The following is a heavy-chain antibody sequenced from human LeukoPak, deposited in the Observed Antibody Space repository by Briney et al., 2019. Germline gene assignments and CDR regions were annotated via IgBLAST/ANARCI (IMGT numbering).Heavy chain of an antibody. CDR2: IHSGGST. Sequence: GGSLRLSCAASGFTVSSNYMSWVRQAPGKGLEWVSVIHSGGSTYYADSVKGRFTISRDNSKNTLYLQMNSLRAEDTAVYYCASTYYYGSGSAPLYYYYGMDVWGQGTTVTVSS. J-gene: IGHJ6*02. CDR3: ASTYYYGSGSAPLYYYYGMDV. CDR1: GFTVSSNY. D-gene: IGHD3-10*01. V-gene: IGHV3-53*01.